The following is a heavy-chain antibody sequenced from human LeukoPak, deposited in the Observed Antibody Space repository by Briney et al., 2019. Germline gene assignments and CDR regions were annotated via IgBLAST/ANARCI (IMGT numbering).Heavy chain of an antibody. CDR1: GFSFSSYN. CDR3: AKAGAVVVVVAKFFDY. V-gene: IGHV3-21*04. CDR2: ITSSSSYT. J-gene: IGHJ4*02. D-gene: IGHD2-15*01. Sequence: GGSLRLACAASGFSFSSYNMNWVRQAPGKGLEWASSITSSSSYTFYADSVKGRFTISRDNSKNTLYLQMNSLRAEDTAVYYCAKAGAVVVVVAKFFDYWGQGTLVTVSS.